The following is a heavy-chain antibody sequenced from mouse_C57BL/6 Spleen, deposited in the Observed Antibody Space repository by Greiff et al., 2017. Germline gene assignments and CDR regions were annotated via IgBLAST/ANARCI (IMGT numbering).Heavy chain of an antibody. D-gene: IGHD1-1*01. CDR3: ARGGDSSSHWYNDV. CDR2: INPSSGYT. J-gene: IGHJ1*03. CDR1: GYTFTRYW. V-gene: IGHV1-7*01. Sequence: QVQLQQSGAELAKPGASVKLSCKASGYTFTRYWMHWVKQRPGQGLEWIGYINPSSGYTKYNQKFNDKATLTAVKSSSTAYMQLSSLTYEDSAVYDCARGGDSSSHWYNDVWGTGTTVTVSS.